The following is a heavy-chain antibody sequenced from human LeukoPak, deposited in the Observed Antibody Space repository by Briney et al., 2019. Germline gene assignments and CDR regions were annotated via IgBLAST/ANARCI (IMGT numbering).Heavy chain of an antibody. V-gene: IGHV4-59*01. CDR1: GDSISSYY. D-gene: IGHD1-26*01. CDR2: IHYSGST. CDR3: ARSVGSERDFDY. J-gene: IGHJ4*02. Sequence: PSETLSLTCTVSGDSISSYYWSWIRQPPGRGLGWIGYIHYSGSTNYNPSLKSRVTISVDTSKNQFSLKLSSVTAADTAVYYCARSVGSERDFDYWGQGTLVTVSS.